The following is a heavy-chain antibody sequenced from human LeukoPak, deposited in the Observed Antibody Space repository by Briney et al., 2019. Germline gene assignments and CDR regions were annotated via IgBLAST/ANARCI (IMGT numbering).Heavy chain of an antibody. CDR1: GFTFDDYT. CDR3: ARVFASHGMDV. CDR2: ISWDGGST. V-gene: IGHV3-43*01. J-gene: IGHJ6*02. Sequence: GGSLRLSCAASGFTFDDYTMHWVRQAPGKGLEWVSLISWDGGSTYYADSVKGRFTISRDNAKNSLYLQMNSLRAEDTALYHCARVFASHGMDVWGQGTTVTVSS.